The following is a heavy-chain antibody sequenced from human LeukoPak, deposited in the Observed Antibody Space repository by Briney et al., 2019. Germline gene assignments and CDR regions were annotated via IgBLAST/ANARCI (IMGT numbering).Heavy chain of an antibody. CDR2: INSDGSST. Sequence: GGSLRLSCAASGFTLSSYWMHWVRQAPGKGLVWVSRINSDGSSTTYADSVKGRFTISRDNAKNTLYLQVNSLRGEDTAVYYCARGGGFSYGAADYWGQGTLVTVSS. V-gene: IGHV3-74*01. J-gene: IGHJ4*02. CDR1: GFTLSSYW. CDR3: ARGGGFSYGAADY. D-gene: IGHD5-18*01.